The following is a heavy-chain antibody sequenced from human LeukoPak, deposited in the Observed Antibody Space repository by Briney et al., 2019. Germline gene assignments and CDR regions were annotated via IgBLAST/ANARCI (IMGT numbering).Heavy chain of an antibody. CDR2: IYYSGST. CDR1: GGSVSSGSYY. Sequence: SETLSLTCTVSGGSVSSGSYYWSWIRQPPGKGLEWIGYIYYSGSTNYNPSPKSRVTISVDTSKNQFSLKLSSVTAADTAVYYCATYSSAMVHYWGQGTLVTVSS. CDR3: ATYSSAMVHY. J-gene: IGHJ4*02. V-gene: IGHV4-61*01. D-gene: IGHD3-10*01.